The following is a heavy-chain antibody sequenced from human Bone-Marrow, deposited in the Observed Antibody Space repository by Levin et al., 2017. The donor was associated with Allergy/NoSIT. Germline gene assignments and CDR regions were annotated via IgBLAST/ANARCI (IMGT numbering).Heavy chain of an antibody. CDR1: GYSFTSYW. V-gene: IGHV5-10-1*01. J-gene: IGHJ4*02. CDR2: IDPSDSYT. D-gene: IGHD6-19*01. CDR3: ASEVMSSAWDGDFDY. Sequence: GESLKISCKGSGYSFTSYWISWVRQMPGKGLEWMGRIDPSDSYTKYSPSFQGHVTISADKSISTAYLQWSSLKASDTAMYYCASEVMSSAWDGDFDYWGQGTLVTVSS.